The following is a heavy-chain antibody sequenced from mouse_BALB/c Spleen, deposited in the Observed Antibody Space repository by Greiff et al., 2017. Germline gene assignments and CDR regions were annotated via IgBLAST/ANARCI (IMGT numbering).Heavy chain of an antibody. Sequence: EVQRVESGGGLVQPGGSMKLSCAVSGFTFSNYWMYWVRQSPEKGLEWVAEIRLKSNNYATHYAESVKGRFTISRDDYKSMVYMQMNNLRAEATGIYCCTAYDYGAMDYWGQGTSVTVSS. CDR2: IRLKSNNYAT. CDR3: TAYDYGAMDY. CDR1: GFTFSNYW. V-gene: IGHV6-6*02. J-gene: IGHJ4*01. D-gene: IGHD6-5*01.